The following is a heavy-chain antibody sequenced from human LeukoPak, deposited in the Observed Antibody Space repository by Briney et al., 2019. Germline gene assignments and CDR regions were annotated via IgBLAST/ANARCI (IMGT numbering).Heavy chain of an antibody. Sequence: SETLSLTCAVYSGSFSGYFWTYIRQPPGMGLEWIGNINDSGDTYYNPSLKSRITISVDTSQNQFSLKMNSVTAADTAVYYCAVGYYFGSNYWGQGTLVTVSS. V-gene: IGHV4-34*01. J-gene: IGHJ4*02. CDR3: AVGYYFGSNY. CDR1: SGSFSGYF. D-gene: IGHD3-10*01. CDR2: INDSGDT.